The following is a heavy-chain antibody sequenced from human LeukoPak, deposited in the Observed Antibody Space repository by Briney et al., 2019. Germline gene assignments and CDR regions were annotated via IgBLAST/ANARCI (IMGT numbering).Heavy chain of an antibody. J-gene: IGHJ4*02. D-gene: IGHD4-23*01. Sequence: ASVKVSCKASGCTFSSYVISWVRQAPGQRLEWMGGIIPIFGTANYAQKFQGRVTITADESTSTAYMELSSLRSEDTSVYYCARVGGYGGNSGVWGQGTLVTVSS. CDR1: GCTFSSYV. CDR3: ARVGGYGGNSGV. CDR2: IIPIFGTA. V-gene: IGHV1-69*13.